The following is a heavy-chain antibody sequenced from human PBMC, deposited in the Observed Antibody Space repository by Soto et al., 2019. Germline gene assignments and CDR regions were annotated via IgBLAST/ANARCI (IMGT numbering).Heavy chain of an antibody. CDR1: GFTFSSYG. Sequence: QVQLVESGGGVVQPGRSLRLSCAASGFTFSSYGMHWVRQAPGKGLEWVAVISYDGSNKYYADSVKGRFTISRDNSKNTRFLQMNSLRDEDTAVYYCAKSLKGDFWSGYYRVTDAFDIWGQGTMVTVSS. CDR3: AKSLKGDFWSGYYRVTDAFDI. J-gene: IGHJ3*02. CDR2: ISYDGSNK. D-gene: IGHD3-3*01. V-gene: IGHV3-30*18.